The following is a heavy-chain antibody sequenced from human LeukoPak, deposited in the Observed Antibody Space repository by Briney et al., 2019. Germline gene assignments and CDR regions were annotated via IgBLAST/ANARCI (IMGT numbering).Heavy chain of an antibody. D-gene: IGHD3-3*01. CDR3: ARFWSGEHVDY. Sequence: SETLSLTCTASGDSISSGGYYWSWIRQHPGKGLEWIGYIYFSGSTYYNPSLKSRVTLSVDTSKNQFSLKLSSVTAADTAVYYCARFWSGEHVDYWGQGTLVTVSS. CDR1: GDSISSGGYY. CDR2: IYFSGST. J-gene: IGHJ4*02. V-gene: IGHV4-31*03.